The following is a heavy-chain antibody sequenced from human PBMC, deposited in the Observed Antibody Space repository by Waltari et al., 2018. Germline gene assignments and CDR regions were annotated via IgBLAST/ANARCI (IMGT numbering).Heavy chain of an antibody. V-gene: IGHV4-34*01. D-gene: IGHD6-13*01. J-gene: IGHJ4*02. CDR1: GGSFGAYA. CDR3: ARKGYTSSWYNY. Sequence: QVQLQQWGAGLLKTSETLSLTCPVYGGSFGAYAGSWIRQPPGKGLEWIGEINYTGSTTYKPSLKSRVTISVDTSKNQFSLKLSSVTAADTAVYFCARKGYTSSWYNYWGQGTLVTVSS. CDR2: INYTGST.